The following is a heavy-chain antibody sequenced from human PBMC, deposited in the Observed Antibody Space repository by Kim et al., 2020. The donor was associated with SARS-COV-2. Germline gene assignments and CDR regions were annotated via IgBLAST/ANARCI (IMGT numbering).Heavy chain of an antibody. CDR2: IMPIFGTS. V-gene: IGHV1-69*13. CDR3: ANPTGNVDV. J-gene: IGHJ6*02. D-gene: IGHD2-8*01. Sequence: SVKVSCKASGDTYSNYAITWVRQAPGQGLEWMGDIMPIFGTSNYAQEFQDRIVFTADGSTNTAYMELSSLRYEDTAVYYCANPTGNVDVWGQGTAITVSS. CDR1: GDTYSNYA.